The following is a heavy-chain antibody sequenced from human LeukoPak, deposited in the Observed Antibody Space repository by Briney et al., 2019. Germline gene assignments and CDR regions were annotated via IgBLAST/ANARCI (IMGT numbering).Heavy chain of an antibody. CDR2: ISGSGIDT. Sequence: GGSLRLSXVGSGFTFSTYAMTWVRQAPGKGLEWVSCISGSGIDTHYADSVKGRFTISRDNSKNSLFLQMSSLRADDTAVYYCVKEGGLRVFSDWSESGYWGQGTLVTVSS. J-gene: IGHJ4*02. D-gene: IGHD6-19*01. CDR3: VKEGGLRVFSDWSESGY. V-gene: IGHV3-23*01. CDR1: GFTFSTYA.